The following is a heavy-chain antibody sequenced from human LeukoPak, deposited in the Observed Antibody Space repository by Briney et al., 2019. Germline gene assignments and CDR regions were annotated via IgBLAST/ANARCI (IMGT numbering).Heavy chain of an antibody. CDR1: GYTFTGYY. CDR3: ARGHRGGYSSSWYPDYYYGMDV. CDR2: INPNSGGT. J-gene: IGHJ6*02. Sequence: ASVKVSCKASGYTFTGYYMHWVRQAPGQGLEWMGWINPNSGGTNYAQKFQGWVTMTRDTSISTAYMELSRLRSDDTAVYYCARGHRGGYSSSWYPDYYYGMDVWGQGTTVTVSS. D-gene: IGHD6-13*01. V-gene: IGHV1-2*04.